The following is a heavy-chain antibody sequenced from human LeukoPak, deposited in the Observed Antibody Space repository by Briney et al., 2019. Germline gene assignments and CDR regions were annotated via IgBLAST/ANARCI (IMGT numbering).Heavy chain of an antibody. V-gene: IGHV4-30-4*02. CDR1: GVSISRGDYS. Sequence: SATLSLTCTVSGVSISRGDYSWSWIRQPPGKVLESFGYIYYTGSTYYNPSLKSRVTISVDTSKNQFSLKLSSVTAADTAVYYCARASPNLGYCSGGSCYAFDYWGQGTLVTVSS. D-gene: IGHD2-15*01. CDR3: ARASPNLGYCSGGSCYAFDY. J-gene: IGHJ4*02. CDR2: IYYTGST.